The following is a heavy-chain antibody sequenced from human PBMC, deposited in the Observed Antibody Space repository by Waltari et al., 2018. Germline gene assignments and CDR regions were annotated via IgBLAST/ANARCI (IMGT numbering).Heavy chain of an antibody. J-gene: IGHJ4*02. V-gene: IGHV4-38-2*02. CDR3: ARVSAFNYEYYFDY. CDR1: GYSISSGYY. CDR2: IYHSGSP. D-gene: IGHD3-3*02. Sequence: QVQLQESGPGLVKPSETRSLTCTVSGYSISSGYYWGWIRQPPGKGLEWIGSIYHSGSPYHNPSVNSRVTISVDTSKNQFSLKLGSVTAADTAVYYCARVSAFNYEYYFDYWGQGTLVTVSS.